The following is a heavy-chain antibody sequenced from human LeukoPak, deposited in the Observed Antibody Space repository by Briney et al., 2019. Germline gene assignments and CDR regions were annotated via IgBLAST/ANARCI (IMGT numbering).Heavy chain of an antibody. Sequence: QRGGSVRLSCAGSGFTFSRYAMSWARQAAGKGLEWVSAIRCSGCSTYYADSAKGRFTISTDNSKTTLYLQMDSLRAEDTAVYYGAKDIVVVPAAISGAFNIWGEGTMVTLP. CDR1: GFTFSRYA. CDR2: IRCSGCST. J-gene: IGHJ3*02. CDR3: AKDIVVVPAAISGAFNI. D-gene: IGHD2-2*01. V-gene: IGHV3-23*01.